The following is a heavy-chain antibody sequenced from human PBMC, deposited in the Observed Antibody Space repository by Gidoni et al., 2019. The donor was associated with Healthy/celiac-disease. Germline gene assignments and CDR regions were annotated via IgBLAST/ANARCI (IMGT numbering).Heavy chain of an antibody. D-gene: IGHD1-26*01. J-gene: IGHJ4*02. CDR1: GGSISSSSYY. CDR2: IYYSGST. CDR3: ASQDSGSYVLGY. Sequence: QLQLQESGPGLVKPSETLSLTCTVSGGSISSSSYYWGWIRQPPGKGLEWIGSIYYSGSTYYNPSLKSRVTISVDTSKNQFSLKLSSVTAADTAVYYCASQDSGSYVLGYWGQGTLVTVSS. V-gene: IGHV4-39*01.